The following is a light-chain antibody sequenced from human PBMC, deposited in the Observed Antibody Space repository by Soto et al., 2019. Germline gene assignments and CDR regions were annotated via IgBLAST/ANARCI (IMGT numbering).Light chain of an antibody. CDR1: SSDVGGYNY. CDR3: CSYAGSVV. J-gene: IGLJ2*01. Sequence: QSALTHPRSVSGSPGPSVTISCTGTSSDVGGYNYVSWYQQHPGKAPKLMIYDVSKRPSGVPDRFSGSKSGNTASLTISGLQAEDEADYYCCSYAGSVVFGGGTKLTVL. V-gene: IGLV2-11*01. CDR2: DVS.